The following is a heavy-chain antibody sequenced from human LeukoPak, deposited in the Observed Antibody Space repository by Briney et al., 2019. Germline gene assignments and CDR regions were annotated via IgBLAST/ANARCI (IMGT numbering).Heavy chain of an antibody. D-gene: IGHD3-9*01. CDR3: ARVDWDQLRAQVDY. Sequence: ASVKVSCKASGYTFTSYGIGWVRHAPGQGLEWMGWISAYNGNTKYAQKLQGRVTMTTDTSTSTAYLELRSLRSDDTAVYYCARVDWDQLRAQVDYWGQGTLVTVSS. CDR1: GYTFTSYG. J-gene: IGHJ4*02. V-gene: IGHV1-18*01. CDR2: ISAYNGNT.